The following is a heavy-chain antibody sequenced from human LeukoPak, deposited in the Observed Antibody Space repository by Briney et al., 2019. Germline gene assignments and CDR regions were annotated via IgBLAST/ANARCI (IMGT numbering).Heavy chain of an antibody. Sequence: GGSLRLSCAASGFTFSSYSMNWVRQAPGKGLEWVSYISSSSSTIYYADSVKGRFTISRDNAKNSLYLQMNSLRAGDTALYYCAKKLFTGMGFYFDSWGQGTLVTVSS. D-gene: IGHD3-10*01. V-gene: IGHV3-48*04. J-gene: IGHJ4*02. CDR3: AKKLFTGMGFYFDS. CDR1: GFTFSSYS. CDR2: ISSSSSTI.